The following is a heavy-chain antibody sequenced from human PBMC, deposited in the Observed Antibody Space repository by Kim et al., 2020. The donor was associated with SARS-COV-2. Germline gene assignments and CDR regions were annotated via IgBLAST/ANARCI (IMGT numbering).Heavy chain of an antibody. CDR3: AREAGGLWTGRYGMDV. CDR1: GGSISSYY. CDR2: IYTSGST. D-gene: IGHD1-1*01. Sequence: SETLSRTCTVSGGSISSYYWSWIRQPAGKGLEWIGRIYTSGSTNYNPSLKSRVTISVDTSKNQFSLKLSSVTAADPAVYYCAREAGGLWTGRYGMDVWGQGTTVTVS. J-gene: IGHJ6*02. V-gene: IGHV4-4*07.